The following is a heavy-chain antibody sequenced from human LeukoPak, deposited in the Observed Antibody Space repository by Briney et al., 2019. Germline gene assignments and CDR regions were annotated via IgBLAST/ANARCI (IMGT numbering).Heavy chain of an antibody. J-gene: IGHJ4*02. CDR2: ISSSGSTI. CDR3: ARGVVVIPFDY. D-gene: IGHD3-22*01. Sequence: SGGSLRLSCAASGFTFSTYNMNWVRQAPGKGLEWVSYISSSGSTIYYADSAKGRFTISRDNAKNSLYLQMNSLRAEDTAVYYCARGVVVIPFDYWGQGTLVTVSS. CDR1: GFTFSTYN. V-gene: IGHV3-48*03.